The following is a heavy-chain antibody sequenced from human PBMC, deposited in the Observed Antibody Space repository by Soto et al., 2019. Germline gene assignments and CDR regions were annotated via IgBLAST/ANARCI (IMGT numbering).Heavy chain of an antibody. CDR3: ARGRKMYFGGTGCYVLDYNYYYMGG. D-gene: IGHD2-2*01. Sequence: SETLSLTCAVYCGSFSGYYWSWIRQPPGKGLEWIGEINHSGSTNYNPSLKGRVTISVDTSKNQFSLKLSSVTAADTAVYYCARGRKMYFGGTGCYVLDYNYYYMGGWGKGTRFTLSS. CDR1: CGSFSGYY. J-gene: IGHJ6*03. CDR2: INHSGST. V-gene: IGHV4-34*01.